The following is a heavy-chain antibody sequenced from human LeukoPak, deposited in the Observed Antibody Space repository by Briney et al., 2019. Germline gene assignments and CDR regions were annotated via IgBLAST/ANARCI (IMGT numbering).Heavy chain of an antibody. CDR2: IYYSGST. CDR1: GGSISSSSYY. D-gene: IGHD5-12*01. V-gene: IGHV4-39*07. J-gene: IGHJ3*02. Sequence: PSETLSLTCTVSGGSISSSSYYWGWIRQPPGKGLEWIGRIYYSGSTYYNPSLKSRVTISVDTSKNQFSLKLSSVTAADTAVYYCARVGVATRSRAFDIWGQGTMVTVSS. CDR3: ARVGVATRSRAFDI.